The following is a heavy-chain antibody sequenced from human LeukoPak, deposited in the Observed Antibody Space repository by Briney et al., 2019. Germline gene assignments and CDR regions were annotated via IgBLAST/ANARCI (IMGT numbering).Heavy chain of an antibody. CDR1: GGTFSSYA. Sequence: SVKVSCKASGGTFSSYAISWVRQAPGQGLEWMGSIIPILGIANYAQKFQGRVTITADALTNTVYMELSSLRSEDTAVYYCAREGYYDGSGYYSGAHFDYWGQGTLVSVSS. J-gene: IGHJ4*02. D-gene: IGHD3-22*01. V-gene: IGHV1-69*04. CDR3: AREGYYDGSGYYSGAHFDY. CDR2: IIPILGIA.